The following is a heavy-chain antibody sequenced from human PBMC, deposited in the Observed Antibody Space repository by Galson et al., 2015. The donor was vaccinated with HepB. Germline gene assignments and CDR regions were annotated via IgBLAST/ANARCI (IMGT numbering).Heavy chain of an antibody. D-gene: IGHD3-22*01. CDR3: AKDFYPVQYDSSGYRNPVGY. Sequence: SLRLSCAASGFTFSSYGMHWVRQAPGKGLEWVAVISYDGSNKYYADSVKGRFTISRDNSKNTLYLQMNSLRAEDTAVYYCAKDFYPVQYDSSGYRNPVGYWGQGTLVTVSS. V-gene: IGHV3-30*18. CDR1: GFTFSSYG. J-gene: IGHJ4*02. CDR2: ISYDGSNK.